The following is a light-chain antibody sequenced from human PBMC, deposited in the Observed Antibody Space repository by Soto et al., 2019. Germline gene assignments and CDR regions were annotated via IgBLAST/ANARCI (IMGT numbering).Light chain of an antibody. CDR3: QSYDSSLNGYYV. CDR1: SSNIGAGYD. J-gene: IGLJ1*01. CDR2: GDS. Sequence: QSVLTQPPAVSGAPGQRVTISCTGSSSNIGAGYDVHWYQQVPGTAPKLLIYGDSNRPSGVPDRFSGSKSGTSASLAITGLQAEDEADYYCQSYDSSLNGYYVFGTGTKLTVL. V-gene: IGLV1-40*01.